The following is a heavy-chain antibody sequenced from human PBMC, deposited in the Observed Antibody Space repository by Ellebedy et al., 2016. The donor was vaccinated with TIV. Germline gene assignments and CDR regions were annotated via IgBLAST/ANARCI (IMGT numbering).Heavy chain of an antibody. V-gene: IGHV4-59*01. CDR2: LYYTGNT. Sequence: MPSETLSLTCTVSGGSISGYYWSWIRQPPGKGLEWIGNLYYTGNTNYNPSLKSRVTISLDTSKNPFSLEVTSVTAADTAVYYRARDLANLVPNTVHWFDPWGQGTLVTVSS. CDR3: ARDLANLVPNTVHWFDP. CDR1: GGSISGYY. J-gene: IGHJ5*02. D-gene: IGHD2-2*01.